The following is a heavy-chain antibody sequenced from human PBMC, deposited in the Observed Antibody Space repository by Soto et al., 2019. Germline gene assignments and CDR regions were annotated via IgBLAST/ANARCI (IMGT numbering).Heavy chain of an antibody. J-gene: IGHJ4*02. CDR2: LWSDGIKT. CDR1: GFSLSRYV. D-gene: IGHD2-8*02. V-gene: IGHV3-33*01. CDR3: ARDLNYWSLLIDH. Sequence: GGSRRLSCTASGFSLSRYVLHWGRQAPGKGLEWVAGLWSDGIKTSYTDSVKGRFTISRDTSKNMLFLQMNSLGAEDTAVYYCARDLNYWSLLIDHWGQGALVTVSS.